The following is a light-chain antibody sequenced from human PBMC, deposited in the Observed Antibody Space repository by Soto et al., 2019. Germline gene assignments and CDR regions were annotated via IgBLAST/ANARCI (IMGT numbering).Light chain of an antibody. CDR2: KAS. J-gene: IGKJ1*01. V-gene: IGKV1-5*03. Sequence: DIQMTQSPSTLSASVGDRVTITCRASQSISMWLAWYQQKPGKAPKVLIYKASSLESGVPSRFSGSGSGTEFSLTISSLQPDDFATYYCQQYNSYSPTLGQGTKVDIK. CDR3: QQYNSYSPT. CDR1: QSISMW.